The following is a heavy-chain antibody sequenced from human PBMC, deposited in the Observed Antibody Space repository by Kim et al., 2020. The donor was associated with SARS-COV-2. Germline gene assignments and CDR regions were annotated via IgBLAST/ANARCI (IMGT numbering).Heavy chain of an antibody. CDR3: AREPPYYDILTGYPTDYYYYCMDV. CDR2: INPNSGGT. Sequence: ASVKVSCKASGYTFTGYYMHWVRQAPGQGLEWMGRINPNSGGTNYAQKFQGRVTMTRDTSISTAYMELSRLRSDDTAVYYCAREPPYYDILTGYPTDYYYYCMDVWGKGTTVTVSS. J-gene: IGHJ6*03. D-gene: IGHD3-9*01. CDR1: GYTFTGYY. V-gene: IGHV1-2*06.